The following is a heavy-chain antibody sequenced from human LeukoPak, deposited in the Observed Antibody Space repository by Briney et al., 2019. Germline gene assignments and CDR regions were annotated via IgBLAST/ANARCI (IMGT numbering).Heavy chain of an antibody. V-gene: IGHV1-2*02. Sequence: ASVKVSCKASGYTFTSYGISWVRQAPGQGLEWMGWINPNSGGTNYAQKFQGRVTMTRDTSISTAYMELSRLRSDDTAVYYCARDESDFWSGYSSNWGQGTLVTVSS. CDR2: INPNSGGT. D-gene: IGHD3-3*01. CDR1: GYTFTSYG. J-gene: IGHJ4*02. CDR3: ARDESDFWSGYSSN.